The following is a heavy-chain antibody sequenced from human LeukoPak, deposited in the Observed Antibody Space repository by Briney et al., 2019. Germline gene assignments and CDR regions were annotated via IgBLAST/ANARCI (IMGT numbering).Heavy chain of an antibody. V-gene: IGHV3-30*18. CDR2: ISYDGSNK. J-gene: IGHJ4*02. D-gene: IGHD6-13*01. Sequence: GGSLRLSCAASGFTFSSYGMHWVRQAPGKGLEWVAVISYDGSNKYYADSVKGRFTISRDNSKNTLYLQMNSLRAEDTAVYYCAKDLRAAAGTYWGQGTLVTVSS. CDR3: AKDLRAAAGTY. CDR1: GFTFSSYG.